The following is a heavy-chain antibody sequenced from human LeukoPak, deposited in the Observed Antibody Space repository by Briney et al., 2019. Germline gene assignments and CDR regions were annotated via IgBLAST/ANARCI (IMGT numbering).Heavy chain of an antibody. CDR2: ISASGGTT. V-gene: IGHV3-23*01. Sequence: GGALRLSCAASGFTFNNYAMSWVRQAPGKGLEWVSAISASGGTTYYADSVKGRFTISRDNSENTLFLQMNSLRAEDTAVYYCAKEPREYCSSTSCPNWFDSWGQGTLVTVSS. CDR3: AKEPREYCSSTSCPNWFDS. J-gene: IGHJ5*01. D-gene: IGHD2-2*01. CDR1: GFTFNNYA.